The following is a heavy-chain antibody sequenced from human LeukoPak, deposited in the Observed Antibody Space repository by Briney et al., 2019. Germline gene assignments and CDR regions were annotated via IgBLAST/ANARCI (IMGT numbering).Heavy chain of an antibody. D-gene: IGHD3-3*01. CDR1: GGSISSYY. Sequence: PSETLSLTCTVSGGSISSYYWSWIRQPPGKGLEWIGYIYYSGCTNYNPSLKSRVTISVDTSKNQFSLKLSSVTAAATAVYYCARVSTELRFLEWFRFDPWGQGTLVTVSS. CDR2: IYYSGCT. V-gene: IGHV4-59*01. J-gene: IGHJ5*02. CDR3: ARVSTELRFLEWFRFDP.